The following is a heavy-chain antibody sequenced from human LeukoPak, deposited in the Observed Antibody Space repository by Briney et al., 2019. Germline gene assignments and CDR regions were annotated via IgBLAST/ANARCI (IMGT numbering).Heavy chain of an antibody. V-gene: IGHV3-23*01. CDR1: GLTFSSYA. J-gene: IGHJ4*02. CDR3: AKDSGSSGWYFDY. Sequence: GGSLRLSCAASGLTFSSYAMSWVRQAPGKGLEWVSAITGRGDRTYYADSVKGRFTISRDNSKNTLYLQMNSLRAEDTAVYHCAKDSGSSGWYFDYWGQGTLVTVSS. CDR2: ITGRGDRT. D-gene: IGHD6-19*01.